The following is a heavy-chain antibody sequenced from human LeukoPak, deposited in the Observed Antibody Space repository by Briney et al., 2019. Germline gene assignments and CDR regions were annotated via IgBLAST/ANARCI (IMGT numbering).Heavy chain of an antibody. CDR1: GFTFSNRW. D-gene: IGHD5-18*01. J-gene: IGHJ6*02. CDR3: ARFPPGYSYGVYYYYGMDV. V-gene: IGHV3-21*01. Sequence: GGSLRLSCVASGFTFSNRWMTWVRQAPGKGPEWVSSISSSSSHTYYVDSVKGRFTISRDNTMNSLYLQMNSLRAEDTAVYYCARFPPGYSYGVYYYYGMDVWGQGTTVTVSS. CDR2: ISSSSSHT.